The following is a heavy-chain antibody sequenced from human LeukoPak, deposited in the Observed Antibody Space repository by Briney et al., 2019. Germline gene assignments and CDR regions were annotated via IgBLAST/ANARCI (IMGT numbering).Heavy chain of an antibody. Sequence: GSLRLSCAASGFTFSDYYMSWIRQAPGKGLEWVSYISSSSSYTNYADSVKGRFTISRDNAKNSLYLQMNSLRAEDTAVYYCARDDKRYCSSTSCSAEDYWGQGTLVTVSS. D-gene: IGHD2-2*01. V-gene: IGHV3-11*06. CDR3: ARDDKRYCSSTSCSAEDY. CDR1: GFTFSDYY. J-gene: IGHJ4*02. CDR2: ISSSSSYT.